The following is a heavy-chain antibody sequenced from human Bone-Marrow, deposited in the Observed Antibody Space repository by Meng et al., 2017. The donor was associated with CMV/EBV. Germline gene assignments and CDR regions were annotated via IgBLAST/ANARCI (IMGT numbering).Heavy chain of an antibody. D-gene: IGHD6-13*01. V-gene: IGHV1-2*02. Sequence: ASVKVSCKASGYTFTGYYMHWVRQAPGQGLEWMGWINPNSGGTNYAQKFQGRVTMTRDTSISTAYMELSRLRSDDTAVYYCARDLGQQLVQGLLNWFDPWGQGTLVPVDS. J-gene: IGHJ5*02. CDR3: ARDLGQQLVQGLLNWFDP. CDR2: INPNSGGT. CDR1: GYTFTGYY.